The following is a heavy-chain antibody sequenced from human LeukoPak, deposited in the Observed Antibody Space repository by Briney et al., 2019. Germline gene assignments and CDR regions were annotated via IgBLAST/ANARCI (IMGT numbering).Heavy chain of an antibody. D-gene: IGHD1-1*01. V-gene: IGHV3-21*04. J-gene: IGHJ4*02. CDR2: ISSSTYI. Sequence: GGSLRLSCAASGFTFSTYSMNWVRQAPGKGLEWVSSISSSTYIYYADSVKGRFTISRDNSRNTLYLQMNSLRAEDTAVYYCARDGRIRFTGYFDYWGQGTLVTVSS. CDR3: ARDGRIRFTGYFDY. CDR1: GFTFSTYS.